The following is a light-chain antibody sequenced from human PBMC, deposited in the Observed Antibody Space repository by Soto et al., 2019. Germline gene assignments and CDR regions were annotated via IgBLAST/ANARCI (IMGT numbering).Light chain of an antibody. CDR1: QSIRSH. Sequence: DIQMTQSPSSLSASVGDRVTITCRASQSIRSHLNWYQQKPGKAPKLLISDVSSLASGVPSRFSGSGSGTEFTLTISSVQPDDFATYYCQQYKSYKTFGQGTKVDNK. V-gene: IGKV1-5*01. J-gene: IGKJ1*01. CDR2: DVS. CDR3: QQYKSYKT.